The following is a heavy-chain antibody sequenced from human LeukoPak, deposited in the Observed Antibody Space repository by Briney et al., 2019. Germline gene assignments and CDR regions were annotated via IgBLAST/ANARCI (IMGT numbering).Heavy chain of an antibody. CDR1: GGTSSSYA. V-gene: IGHV1-69*04. J-gene: IGHJ4*02. CDR3: ARVVGGSDY. D-gene: IGHD1-26*01. Sequence: VASVKVSCKASGGTSSSYAISWVRQAPGQGLEWMGRIIPILGIANYAQKFQGRVTITADKSTSTAYMELSSLRSEDTAVYYCARVVGGSDYWGQGTLVTVSS. CDR2: IIPILGIA.